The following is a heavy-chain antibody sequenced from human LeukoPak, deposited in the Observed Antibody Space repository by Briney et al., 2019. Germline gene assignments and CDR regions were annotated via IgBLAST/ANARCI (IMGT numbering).Heavy chain of an antibody. D-gene: IGHD3-10*01. CDR3: AREPLGSSGYMDV. CDR2: IYYSGST. J-gene: IGHJ6*03. V-gene: IGHV4-59*01. Sequence: PSETLSLTCTVSGGSISSYYWSWIRQPPGKGLEWIGYIYYSGSTNYNPSLKSGVTISVDTSKNQFSLKLSSVPAADTAVYYCAREPLGSSGYMDVWGKGTTVTVSS. CDR1: GGSISSYY.